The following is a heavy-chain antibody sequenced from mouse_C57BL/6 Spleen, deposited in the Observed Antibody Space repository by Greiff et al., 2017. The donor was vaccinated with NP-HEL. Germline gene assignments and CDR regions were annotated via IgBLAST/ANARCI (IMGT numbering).Heavy chain of an antibody. CDR1: GYTFTSYW. CDR2: IYPSDSGT. CDR3: ASMVTRAD. Sequence: VQLQQSGAELVRPGSSVKLSCTASGYTFTSYWMDWVKQRPGQGLEWIGNIYPSDSGTNYNQKFKDKATLTVDKSSSTAYMRLSSLTSEDSAGYYCASMVTRADWGKGTLVTVSA. V-gene: IGHV1-61*01. J-gene: IGHJ3*01. D-gene: IGHD2-2*01.